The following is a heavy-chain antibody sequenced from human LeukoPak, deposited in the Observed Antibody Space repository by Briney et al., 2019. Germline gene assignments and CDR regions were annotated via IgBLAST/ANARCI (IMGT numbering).Heavy chain of an antibody. CDR2: ISGSGGST. CDR1: GFTFSSYA. CDR3: AKGQEYSYGYQGY. J-gene: IGHJ4*02. D-gene: IGHD5-18*01. V-gene: IGHV3-23*01. Sequence: GGSLRLSCAASGFTFSSYAMSWFRQAPGKGLEWVSAISGSGGSTYYADSVKGRFTISRDNSKNTLYLQMNSLRAEDTAVYYCAKGQEYSYGYQGYWGQGTLVTVSS.